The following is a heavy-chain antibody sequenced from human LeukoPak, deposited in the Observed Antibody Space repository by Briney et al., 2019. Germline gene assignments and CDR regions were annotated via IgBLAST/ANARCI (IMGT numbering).Heavy chain of an antibody. V-gene: IGHV3-23*01. CDR2: ISGNTGST. CDR3: AKDLGDGTFDY. CDR1: GFTFSNYA. D-gene: IGHD2-21*02. J-gene: IGHJ4*02. Sequence: PGGSLRLSCAASGFTFSNYAMSWVRQAPGKGLEWVSAISGNTGSTYYADSVKGRFTISRDNSKNTLYLQMNSLRAEDTAVYYCAKDLGDGTFDYWGQGTLVTVSS.